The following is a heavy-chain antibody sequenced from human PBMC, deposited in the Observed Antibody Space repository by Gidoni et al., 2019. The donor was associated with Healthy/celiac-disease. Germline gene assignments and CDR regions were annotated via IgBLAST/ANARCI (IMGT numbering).Heavy chain of an antibody. CDR3: ASLGNYESSGYRTDY. Sequence: QVQLQQWGAGLLKPSETLSLTCAVYVGSFSGYYWSWIRQPPGKGLEWIGEINHSGSTNYNPSLKSRVTISVDTSKNQFSLKLSSVTAADTAVYYCASLGNYESSGYRTDYWGQGTLVTVSS. CDR1: VGSFSGYY. J-gene: IGHJ4*02. CDR2: INHSGST. V-gene: IGHV4-34*01. D-gene: IGHD3-22*01.